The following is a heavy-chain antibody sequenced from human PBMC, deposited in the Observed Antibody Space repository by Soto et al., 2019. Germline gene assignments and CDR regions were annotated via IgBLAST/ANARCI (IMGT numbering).Heavy chain of an antibody. CDR3: AASFDWGCYDFGRHPC. CDR1: GCTSSAPA. CDR2: LVVGSGNK. J-gene: IGHJ4*01. V-gene: IGHV1-58*02. Sequence: GSAVMGYCKASGCTSSAPAMQWVRQARGQPLEWIGWLVVGSGNKDYTHNLQARVTITRDKSTITAYMELSGLRSEDTAVYYCAASFDWGCYDFGRHPCWAQGTLDPVSS. D-gene: IGHD3-9*01.